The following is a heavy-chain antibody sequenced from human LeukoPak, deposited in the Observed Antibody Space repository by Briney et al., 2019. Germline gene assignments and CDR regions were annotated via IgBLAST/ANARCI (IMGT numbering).Heavy chain of an antibody. CDR1: GFTFSSYA. J-gene: IGHJ6*04. CDR3: ASPQPYVSGWYGV. Sequence: GGSLRLSCAASGFTFSSYAMGWVRQAPGKGLEWVSGISGSGGSIYYADSVKGRFTISRDNSKNTLYLQMNSLRADDTAVYYCASPQPYVSGWYGVWGKGTTVTVSS. V-gene: IGHV3-23*01. CDR2: ISGSGGSI. D-gene: IGHD6-19*01.